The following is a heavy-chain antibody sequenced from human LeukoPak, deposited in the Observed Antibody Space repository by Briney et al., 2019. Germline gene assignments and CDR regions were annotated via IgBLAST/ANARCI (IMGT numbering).Heavy chain of an antibody. D-gene: IGHD3-22*01. CDR1: GGSISSGGYS. CDR2: IYHSGST. CDR3: AREVTYYYDSSGYNWFDP. V-gene: IGHV4-30-2*01. Sequence: SQTLSLTCAVSGGSISSGGYSWSWIRQPPGKGLEWIGYIYHSGSTYYNPSLKSRVTISVDRSKNQFSLELSSVTAADTAVYYCAREVTYYYDSSGYNWFDPWGQGTLVTVSS. J-gene: IGHJ5*02.